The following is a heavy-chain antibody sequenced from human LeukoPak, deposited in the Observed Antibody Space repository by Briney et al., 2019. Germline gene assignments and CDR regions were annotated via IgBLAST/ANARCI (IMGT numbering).Heavy chain of an antibody. Sequence: GASVKVSCKASGYTFTGYYMHWVRQAPGQGLEWMGWINPNSGGTNYAQKFQGRVTMTRDTSISTAYMELSRLRSDDTAVYYCARSIWFGEPPFDYWGQGTLVTVSS. V-gene: IGHV1-2*02. CDR3: ARSIWFGEPPFDY. D-gene: IGHD3-10*01. CDR2: INPNSGGT. CDR1: GYTFTGYY. J-gene: IGHJ4*02.